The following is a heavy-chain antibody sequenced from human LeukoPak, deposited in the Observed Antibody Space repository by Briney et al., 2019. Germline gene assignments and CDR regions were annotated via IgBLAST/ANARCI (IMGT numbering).Heavy chain of an antibody. CDR1: GFTFSNSA. V-gene: IGHV3-21*04. D-gene: IGHD6-19*01. Sequence: GGSLRLSCAASGFTFSNSAMNWVRQVPGKGLEWVSSIDYDSSHIYYAASVRGRFTISRDNSKNMVYLQMNNLRAEDTAAYYCARGVTNIAVGDYWGQGTLVTVSS. J-gene: IGHJ4*02. CDR3: ARGVTNIAVGDY. CDR2: IDYDSSHI.